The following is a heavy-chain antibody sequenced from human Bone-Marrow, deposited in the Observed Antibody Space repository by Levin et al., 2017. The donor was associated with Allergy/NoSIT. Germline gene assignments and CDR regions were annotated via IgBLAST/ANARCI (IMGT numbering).Heavy chain of an antibody. D-gene: IGHD3-10*01. V-gene: IGHV3-30-3*01. CDR2: VLFDGSNE. Sequence: PGGSLRLSCAASGFTFGYYPMHWVRQAPGKGLEWLAVVLFDGSNESYADSVKGRASISRDNSKNTLYLQMNSLRPEDTAVYYCAREGVRLNTARGVIIEAFDYWGQGTLVSVSS. J-gene: IGHJ4*02. CDR1: GFTFGYYP. CDR3: AREGVRLNTARGVIIEAFDY.